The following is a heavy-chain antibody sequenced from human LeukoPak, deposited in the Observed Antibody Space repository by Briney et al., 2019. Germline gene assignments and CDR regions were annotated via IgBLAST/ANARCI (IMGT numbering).Heavy chain of an antibody. CDR1: GGSISSSSYY. D-gene: IGHD5-24*01. Sequence: PSETLSLTCTVSGGSISSSSYYWGWIRQPPGKGLGWIGSIYYSGSTYYNPSLKSRVTISVDTSKNQFSLKLSSVTAADTAVYYCARDRIHMATSRYFDLWGRGTLVTVSS. CDR3: ARDRIHMATSRYFDL. CDR2: IYYSGST. J-gene: IGHJ2*01. V-gene: IGHV4-39*07.